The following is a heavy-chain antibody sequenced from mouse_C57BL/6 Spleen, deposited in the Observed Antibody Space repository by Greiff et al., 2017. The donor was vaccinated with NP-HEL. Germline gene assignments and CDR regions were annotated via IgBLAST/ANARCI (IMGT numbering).Heavy chain of an antibody. Sequence: VQLQQPGAELVKPGASVKLSCKASGYTFTSYWMHWVKQRPGRGLEWIGRIDPNSGGTKYNEKFKSKATLTVDKPSSTAYMQLSSLTSEDSAVYYCARGSYYGSSLGFAYWGQGTLVTVSA. J-gene: IGHJ3*01. CDR2: IDPNSGGT. V-gene: IGHV1-72*01. CDR3: ARGSYYGSSLGFAY. CDR1: GYTFTSYW. D-gene: IGHD1-1*01.